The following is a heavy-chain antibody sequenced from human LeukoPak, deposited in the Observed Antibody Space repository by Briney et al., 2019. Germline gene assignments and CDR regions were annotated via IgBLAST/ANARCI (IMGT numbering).Heavy chain of an antibody. CDR3: AREGRYGDYGDY. J-gene: IGHJ4*02. D-gene: IGHD4-17*01. V-gene: IGHV1-3*01. Sequence: ASVKVSCKASGYTFTSYTLHWVRQAPGQRLGWMGWINVGDGNTKSSQKFQGRVTFTRDTSATTAYMELSSLRSEDTAVYYCAREGRYGDYGDYWGQGTLVTVSS. CDR1: GYTFTSYT. CDR2: INVGDGNT.